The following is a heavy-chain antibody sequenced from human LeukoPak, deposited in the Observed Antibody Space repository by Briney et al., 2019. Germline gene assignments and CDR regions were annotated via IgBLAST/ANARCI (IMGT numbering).Heavy chain of an antibody. CDR1: GFTFSGCY. D-gene: IGHD3-10*01. J-gene: IGHJ4*02. CDR2: ISPNSGGT. V-gene: IGHV1-2*02. Sequence: ASVKVSCKASGFTFSGCYMHWVRQAAGQGLEWMAWISPNSGGTNYVQKFQGRVTVTRDTSISTDYIEISGLTSDDTALYYCAREPSGSGGYDYWGQGTLVTVSS. CDR3: AREPSGSGGYDY.